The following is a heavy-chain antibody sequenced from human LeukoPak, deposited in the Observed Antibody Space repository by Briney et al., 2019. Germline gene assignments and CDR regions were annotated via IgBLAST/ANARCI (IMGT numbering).Heavy chain of an antibody. D-gene: IGHD1-1*01. J-gene: IGHJ3*02. V-gene: IGHV1-18*01. CDR2: ISGYNGNT. CDR1: GYTFTSYG. Sequence: ASVKVSCKASGYTFTSYGISWVRQAPGQGLEWMGWISGYNGNTNYAQNLQGRVTMTTDTSTSTAYMELRSLRSDDTAVYYCSRNGIKLESKDSFDIWGQGTMVTVSS. CDR3: SRNGIKLESKDSFDI.